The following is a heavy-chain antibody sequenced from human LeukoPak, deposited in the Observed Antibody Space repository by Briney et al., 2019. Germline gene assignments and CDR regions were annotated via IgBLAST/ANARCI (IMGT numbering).Heavy chain of an antibody. Sequence: SETLSLTCAVYGGSFSGYYWSWIRQPPGKGLEWIGEINHSGSTNYNPSLKSRVTISVDTSKNQFSLKLSSVTAADTAVYYCARSVVAPRHFVDWFDPWGQGTLVTVSS. CDR3: ARSVVAPRHFVDWFDP. D-gene: IGHD2-2*01. CDR2: INHSGST. CDR1: GGSFSGYY. J-gene: IGHJ5*02. V-gene: IGHV4-34*01.